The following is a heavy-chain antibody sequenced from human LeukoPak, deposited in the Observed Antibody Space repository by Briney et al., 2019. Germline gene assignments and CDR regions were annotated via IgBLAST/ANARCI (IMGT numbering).Heavy chain of an antibody. Sequence: AGGSLRLSCAASGFTFSSYDMHWVRQATGKGLEWVSAIGTAGDAYYPGSVKGRFTISRENAKNSLYLQMNSLRAGDTAVYYCARGTAGNFDYWGQGTLVTVSS. V-gene: IGHV3-13*01. CDR1: GFTFSSYD. CDR3: ARGTAGNFDY. J-gene: IGHJ4*02. CDR2: IGTAGDA. D-gene: IGHD6-13*01.